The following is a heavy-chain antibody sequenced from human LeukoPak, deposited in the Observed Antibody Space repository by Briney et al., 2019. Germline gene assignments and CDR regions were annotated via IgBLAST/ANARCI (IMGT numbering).Heavy chain of an antibody. Sequence: PSETLSLTCAVYGESLNSYYWSWVRQPPGEGLEWIGEIYESGTTEYNPSLKSRVTISMVPSKQQFSLSLSSVTAADTAVYYCARHARTYEQQLVLQSWGQGTLVTVSS. J-gene: IGHJ4*02. CDR2: IYESGTT. CDR1: GESLNSYY. CDR3: ARHARTYEQQLVLQS. V-gene: IGHV4-34*01. D-gene: IGHD6-13*01.